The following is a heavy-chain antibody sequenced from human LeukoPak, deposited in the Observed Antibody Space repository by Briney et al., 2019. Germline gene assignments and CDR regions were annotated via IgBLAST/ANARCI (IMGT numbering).Heavy chain of an antibody. J-gene: IGHJ4*02. V-gene: IGHV4-39*01. CDR2: MYYSGST. D-gene: IGHD5-24*01. CDR3: ARHSDRWQQSHFDY. CDR1: GGSISSGSYY. Sequence: SETLSLTCTVSGGSISSGSYYWGWIRQPPGKGLEWIGSMYYSGSTYYNPSLKSRVTISVDTSKNQSSLNVSSVTAADTAVYFCARHSDRWQQSHFDYWGQGTLVTVSS.